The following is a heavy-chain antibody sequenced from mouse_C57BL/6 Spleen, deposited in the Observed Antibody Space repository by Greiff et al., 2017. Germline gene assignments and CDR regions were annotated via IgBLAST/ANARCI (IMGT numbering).Heavy chain of an antibody. CDR2: ISSGGDYI. CDR1: GFTFSSYA. J-gene: IGHJ2*01. CDR3: TRGGTRSYYFDY. D-gene: IGHD2-14*01. V-gene: IGHV5-9-1*02. Sequence: EVQLVESGEGLVKPGGSLKLSCAASGFTFSSYAMSWVRQTPEKRLEWVAYISSGGDYIYYADTVKGRFTISRDNARNTLYLQLSSLKSEDTAMYYWTRGGTRSYYFDYWGQGTTLTVSS.